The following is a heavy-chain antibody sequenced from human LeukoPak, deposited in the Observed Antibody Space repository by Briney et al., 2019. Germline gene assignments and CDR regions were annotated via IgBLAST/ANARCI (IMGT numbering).Heavy chain of an antibody. Sequence: SETLSLTCTVSGGSTSSYYWSWLRQPPGKGLEWIGYIYYSGSTNYNPSLKSRVTISVDTSKNQFSLKLSSVTAADTAVYYCARGAGIAAAGTVQYYYYGMDVWAKGPRSPSP. CDR2: IYYSGST. CDR3: ARGAGIAAAGTVQYYYYGMDV. D-gene: IGHD6-13*01. V-gene: IGHV4-59*12. J-gene: IGHJ6*02. CDR1: GGSTSSYY.